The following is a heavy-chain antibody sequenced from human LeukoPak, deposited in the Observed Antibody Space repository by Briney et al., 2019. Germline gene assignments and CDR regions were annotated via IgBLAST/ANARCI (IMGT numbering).Heavy chain of an antibody. Sequence: GGSLRLSCAASGFTFSIYWMSWVRQAPGKGLEWVSAISGSGGSTYYADSVKGRFTISRDNSKNTLYLQMNSLRAEDTAVYYCAKAVLWWYSSGWLFDYWGQGTLVTVSS. CDR1: GFTFSIYW. CDR2: ISGSGGST. D-gene: IGHD6-19*01. J-gene: IGHJ4*02. V-gene: IGHV3-23*01. CDR3: AKAVLWWYSSGWLFDY.